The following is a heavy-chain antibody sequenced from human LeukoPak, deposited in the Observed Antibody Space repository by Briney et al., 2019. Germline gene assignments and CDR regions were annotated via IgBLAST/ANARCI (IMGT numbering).Heavy chain of an antibody. V-gene: IGHV3-48*01. D-gene: IGHD3-3*01. CDR3: ASSTKDYDFWSGFVDAFDI. CDR1: GFTFSSYS. CDR2: ISSSSSTI. J-gene: IGHJ3*02. Sequence: GGSLRLSCAASGFTFSSYSMNWVRQAPGKGLEWVSYISSSSSTIYYADSVKGRFTISRDNAKNSLYLQMNSLRAEDTAVYYCASSTKDYDFWSGFVDAFDIWGQGTMVTVSS.